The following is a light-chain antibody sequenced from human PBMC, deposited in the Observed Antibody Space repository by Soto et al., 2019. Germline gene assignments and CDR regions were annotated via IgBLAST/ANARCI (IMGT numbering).Light chain of an antibody. CDR3: QQYWNWPLT. V-gene: IGKV3-15*01. CDR1: QSVGNN. CDR2: GAS. Sequence: EIVMTQSPATLSVSPGERATLSCRASQSVGNNLAWYRQKSGQAPRLLIYGASTRATGIPARFSGSVSGTEFTLTIDSLQSDDFAVYLCQQYWNWPLTFGGGTKVEIK. J-gene: IGKJ4*01.